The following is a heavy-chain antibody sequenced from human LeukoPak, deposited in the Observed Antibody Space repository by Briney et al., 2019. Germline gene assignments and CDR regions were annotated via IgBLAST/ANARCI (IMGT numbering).Heavy chain of an antibody. CDR2: INPNSGVT. CDR1: GYTFTDYY. J-gene: IGHJ4*02. Sequence: GASVKVSCKASGYTFTDYYMHWVRQAPGQGLEWMGWINPNSGVTEYAQNFQGRVTMTRDTSINTAYMEVSRLTSDDTAVYYCARGRSIREASPPSAYWGQGTLVTVSS. CDR3: ARGRSIREASPPSAY. D-gene: IGHD2/OR15-2a*01. V-gene: IGHV1-2*02.